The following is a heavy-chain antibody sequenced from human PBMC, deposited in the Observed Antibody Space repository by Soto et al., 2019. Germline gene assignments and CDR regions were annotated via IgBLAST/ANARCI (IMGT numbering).Heavy chain of an antibody. Sequence: QVQLQQWGAGLLKPSETLSLTCAVYGGSFSGYYWSWIRQPPGKGLEWIGEINHSGSTNYNPSLKSRVTISVDTSKNQFSLKLSSVTGADTAVYYCAREPKRRTLVVVRDYFDYWGQGTLVTVSS. V-gene: IGHV4-34*01. CDR2: INHSGST. CDR1: GGSFSGYY. D-gene: IGHD2-15*01. CDR3: AREPKRRTLVVVRDYFDY. J-gene: IGHJ4*02.